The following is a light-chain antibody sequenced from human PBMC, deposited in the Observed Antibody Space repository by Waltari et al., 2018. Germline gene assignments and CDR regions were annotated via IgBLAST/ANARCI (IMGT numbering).Light chain of an antibody. J-gene: IGLJ1*01. CDR3: SSYTSTSTLV. Sequence: QSALTQPASVSGSPGQSITPPCPRPSPDVGGFAHVSWYQHHPGQAPQLLIFDVSYRPSGVSTRFSGSKSGNTASLTISGLQAEDEADYSCSSYTSTSTLVFGSGTKVTVL. CDR2: DVS. CDR1: SPDVGGFAH. V-gene: IGLV2-14*03.